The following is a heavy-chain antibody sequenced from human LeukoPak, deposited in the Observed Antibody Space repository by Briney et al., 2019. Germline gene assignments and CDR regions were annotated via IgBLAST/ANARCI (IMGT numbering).Heavy chain of an antibody. CDR1: GYTFTGYY. CDR2: ISAYNHNT. J-gene: IGHJ4*02. V-gene: IGHV1-18*04. Sequence: ASVKVSCKASGYTFTGYYMHWVRRAPGQGLEWMGWISAYNHNTNYAQNLQGRVTMTTDTATSTAYMELRSLRSDDTAVYYCARVDGHIVGSTWELMNFDNWGQGTLVTVSS. CDR3: ARVDGHIVGSTWELMNFDN. D-gene: IGHD1-26*01.